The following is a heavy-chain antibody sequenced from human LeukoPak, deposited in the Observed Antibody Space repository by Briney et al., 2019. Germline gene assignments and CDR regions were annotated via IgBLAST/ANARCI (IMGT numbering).Heavy chain of an antibody. J-gene: IGHJ4*02. CDR2: ISGGGVAI. Sequence: GGSLRLSCAASGLTFSNHAMSWVRQAPGKGLQWVSAISGGGVAIYYADSVKGRFTISRDNSKNTLYLQMNSLRVEDTAVYYCALGLVTDYWGQGTLVTVSS. D-gene: IGHD3-9*01. CDR3: ALGLVTDY. V-gene: IGHV3-23*01. CDR1: GLTFSNHA.